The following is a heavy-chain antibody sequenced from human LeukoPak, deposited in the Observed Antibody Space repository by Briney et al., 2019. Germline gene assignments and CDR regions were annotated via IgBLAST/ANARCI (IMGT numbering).Heavy chain of an antibody. CDR1: GFTFSSYA. V-gene: IGHV3-23*03. Sequence: PGGSLRLSCAASGFTFSSYAMSWVRQAPGKGLEWVSIIYNDGSTYYADSMKGRFTISRDNSKNTLYLQMNSLRAEDTAVYYCAKLVMTDYFDYWGQGTLVTVSS. CDR2: IIYNDGST. D-gene: IGHD1-26*01. J-gene: IGHJ4*02. CDR3: AKLVMTDYFDY.